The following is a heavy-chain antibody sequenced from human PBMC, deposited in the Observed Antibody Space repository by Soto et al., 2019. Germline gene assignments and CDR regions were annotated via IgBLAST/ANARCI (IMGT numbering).Heavy chain of an antibody. CDR2: IYHTGST. CDR3: ARLNLLNSG. J-gene: IGHJ4*02. CDR1: GGSISNDNW. Sequence: SETLSLTCAFSGGSISNDNWWSWVRQPPGKGLEWIGEIYHTGSTNYNPSLKSRVTISVDKSKNQFSLELGSVTAADTAVYYCARLNLLNSGWGQGTLVTVSS. V-gene: IGHV4-4*02. D-gene: IGHD6-19*01.